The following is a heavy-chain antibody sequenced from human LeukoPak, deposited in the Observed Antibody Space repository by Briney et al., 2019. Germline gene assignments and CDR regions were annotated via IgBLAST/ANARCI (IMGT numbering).Heavy chain of an antibody. J-gene: IGHJ3*02. D-gene: IGHD3-10*01. CDR2: ISSSSSTI. V-gene: IGHV3-48*04. CDR3: AREILWFGTHGGAFDI. CDR1: GFTFSSYS. Sequence: GGSLRLSCAASGFTFSSYSMIWVRQAPGKGLEWVSYISSSSSTIYYADSVKGRFTISRDNAKNSLYLQMNSLRAEDTAVYYCAREILWFGTHGGAFDIWGQGTMVTVSS.